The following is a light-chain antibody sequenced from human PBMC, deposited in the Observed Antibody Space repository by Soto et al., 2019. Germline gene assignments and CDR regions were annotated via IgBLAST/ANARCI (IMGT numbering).Light chain of an antibody. V-gene: IGKV3-20*01. CDR1: QSVGSSP. CDR3: QKYGYSPIT. CDR2: AVS. Sequence: ELVLTQSPGTLSLSPGDSASLSCRASQSVGSSPLAWYQHKPGKDPRLLIYAVSSRATGSPDRLSGGGSGTDFTLTISRLEPEDFAVYYCQKYGYSPITCGQGTRLEIK. J-gene: IGKJ5*01.